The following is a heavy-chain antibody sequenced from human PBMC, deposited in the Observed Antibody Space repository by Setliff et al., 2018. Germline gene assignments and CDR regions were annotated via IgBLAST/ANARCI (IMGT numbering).Heavy chain of an antibody. CDR1: GYTFTGYY. CDR2: LNPNSGGT. J-gene: IGHJ4*02. V-gene: IGHV1-2*04. D-gene: IGHD3-9*01. CDR3: ARGKYDILTGEYYFDF. Sequence: ASVKVSCKASGYTFTGYYIHWVRQAPGQGLEWMGCLNPNSGGTNSTQKFEGCVTMTRDTSISAAYMELSSLKSNDTAVYYCARGKYDILTGEYYFDFWGQGTLVTVSS.